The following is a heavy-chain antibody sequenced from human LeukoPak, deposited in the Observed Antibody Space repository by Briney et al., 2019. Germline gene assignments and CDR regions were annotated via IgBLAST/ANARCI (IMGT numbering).Heavy chain of an antibody. CDR3: ARGGSGSYGVYYYMDV. CDR1: GGSINTGGYY. V-gene: IGHV4-31*03. J-gene: IGHJ6*03. CDR2: IYYSGST. D-gene: IGHD3-10*01. Sequence: SQTLSLTCTVSGGSINTGGYYWSWIRQHPGKGLEWIGYIYYSGSTYYSPSLESRLTISVDTSQNHFSLKLSSVTAADTAIYYCARGGSGSYGVYYYMDVWCKGTTVTVSS.